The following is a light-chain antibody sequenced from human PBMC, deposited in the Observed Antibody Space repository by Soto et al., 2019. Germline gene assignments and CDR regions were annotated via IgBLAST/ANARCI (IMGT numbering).Light chain of an antibody. CDR3: QQSYGSLTWT. CDR2: AAS. CDR1: QSISSY. Sequence: DIQMTQSPSSLSASVGARVTITCRASQSISSYLNWYQQKPGKAPKLLIYAASSLQSGVPSRFSGSGSGTDFIHTISSLQHEDFATYYCQQSYGSLTWTFGQGTKVDIK. V-gene: IGKV1-39*01. J-gene: IGKJ1*01.